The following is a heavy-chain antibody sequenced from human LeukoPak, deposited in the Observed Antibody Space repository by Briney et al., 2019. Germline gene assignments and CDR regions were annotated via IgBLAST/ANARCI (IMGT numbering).Heavy chain of an antibody. Sequence: PSQTLSLTCTVSGGSISSDDYYWSWIRQHPGKGLEWIGYIYYSGSTYYNPSLKSRVTISVDTSKNQFSLKLSSVTAADTAVYYCASLTSSRRAFHIWGQGTMVTVSS. CDR3: ASLTSSRRAFHI. J-gene: IGHJ3*02. V-gene: IGHV4-31*03. D-gene: IGHD4/OR15-4a*01. CDR1: GGSISSDDYY. CDR2: IYYSGST.